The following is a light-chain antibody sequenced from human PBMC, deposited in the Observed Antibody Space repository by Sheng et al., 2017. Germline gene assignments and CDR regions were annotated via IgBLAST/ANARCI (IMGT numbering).Light chain of an antibody. CDR3: QHLNNYPIT. CDR1: QGISSY. Sequence: IQLTQSPSSLSASVGDRVTITCRASQGISSYLAWYQQKPGKAPKLLIYAASTLQTGVPSRFSGSGSGTDFTLTISSPQPEDFATYHCQHLNNYPITFGQGTRLEIK. V-gene: IGKV1-9*01. J-gene: IGKJ5*01. CDR2: AAS.